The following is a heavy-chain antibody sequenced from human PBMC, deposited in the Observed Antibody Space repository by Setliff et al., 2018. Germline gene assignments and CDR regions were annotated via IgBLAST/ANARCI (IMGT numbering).Heavy chain of an antibody. CDR2: IKWNRGDR. D-gene: IGHD6-19*01. CDR1: GFTFDTYD. J-gene: IGHJ4*02. CDR3: ARGGPYYSGWYAIEY. V-gene: IGHV3-20*04. Sequence: PGGSLRLSCAASGFTFDTYDMAWVRQAPGKRLEWVAGIKWNRGDRGYADSVNGRFTISRDNAKNSLYLQMDSLRAEDTALYYCARGGPYYSGWYAIEYWGQGALVTVSS.